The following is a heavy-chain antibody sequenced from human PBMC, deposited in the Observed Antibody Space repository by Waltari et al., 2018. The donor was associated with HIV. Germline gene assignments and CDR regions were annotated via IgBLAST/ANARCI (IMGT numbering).Heavy chain of an antibody. CDR3: ARGTSYYGSYYFDY. Sequence: EVQLVESGGGLIQPGGYLRLSCAASGFTVSSNYISWVRQAPGKGLEWVSVIYSGGSAFYADSVKGRFTISSDNSKNTLYLQMNSLRAEDTAVYYCARGTSYYGSYYFDYWGQGTLVTVSS. V-gene: IGHV3-53*01. CDR2: IYSGGSA. CDR1: GFTVSSNY. D-gene: IGHD3-10*01. J-gene: IGHJ4*02.